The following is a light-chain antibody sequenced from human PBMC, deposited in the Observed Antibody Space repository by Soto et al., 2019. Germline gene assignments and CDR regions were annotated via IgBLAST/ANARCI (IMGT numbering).Light chain of an antibody. CDR1: SSDVGGYNY. CDR3: SSYAGSSNV. Sequence: QSALTQPPSASGSPGQSVAISCTGTSSDVGGYNYVSWYQQHPGKAPKLMINEVNKRPSGVPDRFSGSKSGNMASLTVSGLQAEDEADYYCSSYAGSSNVFGTGTKVTVL. V-gene: IGLV2-8*01. J-gene: IGLJ1*01. CDR2: EVN.